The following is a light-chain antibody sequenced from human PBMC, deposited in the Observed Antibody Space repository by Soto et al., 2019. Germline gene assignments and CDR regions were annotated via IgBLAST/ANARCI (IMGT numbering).Light chain of an antibody. Sequence: QSVLTQPPSVSGAPGQRGNISCTGSSSNIRAGYDVHWYQQLPGTAPKLLIYGNSNRPSGVPDRFSGSKSGTSASLAITGLQAEDEADYYCQSYDSSLSGYVVFGGGTKLTVL. V-gene: IGLV1-40*01. J-gene: IGLJ2*01. CDR2: GNS. CDR1: SSNIRAGYD. CDR3: QSYDSSLSGYVV.